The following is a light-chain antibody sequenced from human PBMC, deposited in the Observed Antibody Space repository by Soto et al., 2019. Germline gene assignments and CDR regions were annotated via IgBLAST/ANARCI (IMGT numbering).Light chain of an antibody. J-gene: IGLJ2*01. CDR2: DVN. CDR3: TSWTTSTTMK. V-gene: IGLV2-14*01. CDR1: SSDVGAYNY. Sequence: QSALTQPASVSGSPGQSITISCTGTSSDVGAYNYVSWYQQHPGKAPKLMIYDVNIRPSGVSNRFSGSKSCNTASLTISGLQAEDEADYYCTSWTTSTTMKFGGGTKLTVL.